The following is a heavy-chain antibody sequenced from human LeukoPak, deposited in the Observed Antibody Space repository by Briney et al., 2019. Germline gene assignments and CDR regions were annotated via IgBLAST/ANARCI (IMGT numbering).Heavy chain of an antibody. V-gene: IGHV3-9*01. Sequence: GGSLRLSCAASGFTFSSYWMHWVRQAPGKGLEWVSGISWNSGSIGYADSVKGRFTISRDNAKNSLYLQMNSLRAEDTAVYYCAKDTTTMIVVVRVSEYFQHWGQGTLVTVSS. J-gene: IGHJ1*01. CDR3: AKDTTTMIVVVRVSEYFQH. CDR2: ISWNSGSI. CDR1: GFTFSSYW. D-gene: IGHD3-22*01.